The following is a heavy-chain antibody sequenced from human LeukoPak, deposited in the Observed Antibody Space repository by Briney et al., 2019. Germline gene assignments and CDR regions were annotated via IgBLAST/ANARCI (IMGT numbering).Heavy chain of an antibody. CDR3: ARHVCLWDFWSVYFEY. V-gene: IGHV4-38-2*01. J-gene: IGHJ4*02. D-gene: IGHD3-3*01. CDR1: GYSISSGYY. CDR2: IYHSGST. Sequence: SETLSLTCAVSGYSISSGYYWGWIRQPPGKGLEWIGSIYHSGSTYYNPSLKSRVTISVDTSKNQFSLKLSSVTAAATAVYYCARHVCLWDFWSVYFEYWGQGTLVTVSS.